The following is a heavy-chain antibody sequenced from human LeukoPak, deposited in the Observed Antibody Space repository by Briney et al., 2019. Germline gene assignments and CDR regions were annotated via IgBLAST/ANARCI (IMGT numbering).Heavy chain of an antibody. D-gene: IGHD2-2*01. CDR3: AGPGVVVPAAD. CDR1: GGSFSGYY. CDR2: INHSGST. V-gene: IGHV4-34*01. Sequence: ASETLSLTCAVYGGSFSGYYWSWIRQPPGKGLEWIGEINHSGSTNYNPSLKSRVTISVDTSKNQFSLKLSSVTAADTAVYYCAGPGVVVPAADWGQGTLVTVS. J-gene: IGHJ4*02.